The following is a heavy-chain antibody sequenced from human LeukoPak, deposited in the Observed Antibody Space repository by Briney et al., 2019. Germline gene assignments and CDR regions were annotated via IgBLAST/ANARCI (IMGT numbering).Heavy chain of an antibody. Sequence: GGSLRLSCAASGFTFSSYSMNWVRQAPGKGLEWVSSISSSSSYIYYANSVRGRFTISRDNAENSLYLQMNSLRVEDTAVYYCARAPTVLVGYCSSSSCQADYWGQGTLVTVSS. CDR3: ARAPTVLVGYCSSSSCQADY. CDR2: ISSSSSYI. V-gene: IGHV3-21*01. CDR1: GFTFSSYS. J-gene: IGHJ4*02. D-gene: IGHD2-2*01.